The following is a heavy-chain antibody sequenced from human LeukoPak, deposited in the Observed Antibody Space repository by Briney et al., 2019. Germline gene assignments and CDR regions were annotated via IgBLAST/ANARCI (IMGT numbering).Heavy chain of an antibody. CDR2: FNRNSGGT. D-gene: IGHD3-9*01. V-gene: IGHV1-2*02. J-gene: IGHJ5*02. Sequence: SVKVSCKAPGDTFTVYYVHWVRKAPGPGLECMGWFNRNSGGTNYAQNLQSRVTMTRDKSISTVYMELSRLRSDDTAVYYCARDTGYDIGYNWFDPWGQGTLVTVSS. CDR3: ARDTGYDIGYNWFDP. CDR1: GDTFTVYY.